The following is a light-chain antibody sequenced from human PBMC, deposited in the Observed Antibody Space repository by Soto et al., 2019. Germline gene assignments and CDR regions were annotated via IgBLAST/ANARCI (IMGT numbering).Light chain of an antibody. CDR3: QQYNIWPPIT. CDR1: QSVSNN. Sequence: EIVLTQSPGTLSLSPGERATLSCRASQSVSNNYLAWYQQKPGQAPRLLIYGASNRATGIPDRFSGGGSGTEFTLTISSLQSEDFAVYYCQQYNIWPPITFGQGTRLEIK. CDR2: GAS. J-gene: IGKJ5*01. V-gene: IGKV3D-15*01.